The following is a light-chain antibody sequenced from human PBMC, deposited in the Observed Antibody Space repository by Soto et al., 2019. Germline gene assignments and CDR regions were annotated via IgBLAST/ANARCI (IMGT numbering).Light chain of an antibody. CDR2: DAS. J-gene: IGKJ4*01. CDR1: QSVSTY. V-gene: IGKV3-11*01. Sequence: EIVLTQSPATLSVSPGERATLSCRASQSVSTYLVWYQQKPGQAPRLLIYDASNRATGIPARFSGSGSGTDFTLTISSLEPEDFAVYYCQQRSNWPTFGGGTKVEIK. CDR3: QQRSNWPT.